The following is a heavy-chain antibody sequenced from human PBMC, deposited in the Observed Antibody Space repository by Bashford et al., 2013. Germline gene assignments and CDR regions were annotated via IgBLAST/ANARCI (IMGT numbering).Heavy chain of an antibody. CDR2: IYYSGST. CDR3: ARVGYDILYY. D-gene: IGHD3-9*01. Sequence: SETLSLTCTVSGGSISSGGYYWSWIRQHPGKGLEWIGYIYYSGSTYYNPSLKSRVTISVDTSKNQFSLKLSSVTAADTAVYYCARVGYDILYYWGQGTLVTVSS. V-gene: IGHV4-31*03. J-gene: IGHJ4*02. CDR1: GGSISSGGYY.